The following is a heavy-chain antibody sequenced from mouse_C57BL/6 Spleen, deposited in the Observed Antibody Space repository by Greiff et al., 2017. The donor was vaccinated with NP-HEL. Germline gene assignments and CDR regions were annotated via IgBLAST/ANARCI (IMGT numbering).Heavy chain of an antibody. D-gene: IGHD2-4*01. J-gene: IGHJ4*01. V-gene: IGHV2-2*01. CDR3: ARGGHYDYDGSAMDY. CDR2: IWSGGST. CDR1: GFSLTSYG. Sequence: VKLMESGPGLVQPSQSLSITCTVSGFSLTSYGVHWVRQSPGKGLEWLGVIWSGGSTDYNAAFISRLSISKDNSKSQVFFKMNSLQADDTAIYYCARGGHYDYDGSAMDYWGQGTSVTVSS.